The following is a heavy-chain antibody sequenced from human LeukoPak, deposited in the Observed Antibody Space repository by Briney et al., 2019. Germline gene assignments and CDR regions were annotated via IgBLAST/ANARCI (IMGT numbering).Heavy chain of an antibody. J-gene: IGHJ4*02. CDR2: IKEDGSET. Sequence: GRSLRLSCAASGLTFSKSCMTWVRQAPGKGLEWVANIKEDGSETYYVDSVKGRFTISRDNAKNSLYLQMNSLRVDDTAVYYCARERYSDYNYPYRFEYWGQGTLVTVSS. CDR1: GLTFSKSC. CDR3: ARERYSDYNYPYRFEY. D-gene: IGHD5-12*01. V-gene: IGHV3-7*04.